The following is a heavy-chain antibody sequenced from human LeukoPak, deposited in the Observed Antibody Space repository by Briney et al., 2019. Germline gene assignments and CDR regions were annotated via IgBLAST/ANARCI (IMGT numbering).Heavy chain of an antibody. CDR2: IWYDGSNK. Sequence: GGSLRLSCAASGFTFSSYGMHWVRQAPGKGLEWVAVIWYDGSNKYYANSVKGRFTISRDNSKNTLYLQMGSLRAEDMAVYYCARHRVSGGNSGPLGYWGQGTLVTVSS. V-gene: IGHV3-33*01. CDR1: GFTFSSYG. CDR3: ARHRVSGGNSGPLGY. D-gene: IGHD4-23*01. J-gene: IGHJ4*02.